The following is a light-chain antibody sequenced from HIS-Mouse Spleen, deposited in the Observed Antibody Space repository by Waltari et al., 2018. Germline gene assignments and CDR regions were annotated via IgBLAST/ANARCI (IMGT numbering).Light chain of an antibody. J-gene: IGLJ2*01. CDR1: ALPKTY. CDR2: EDS. Sequence: SYELTHPPSVSVSPGPPARITSSGDALPKTYAYRSQQKSGQAPVLVIYEDSKRPPGIPERFSGSSSGTMATLTISGAQVEDEADYYCYSTDSSGNHRVFGGGTKLTVL. V-gene: IGLV3-10*01. CDR3: YSTDSSGNHRV.